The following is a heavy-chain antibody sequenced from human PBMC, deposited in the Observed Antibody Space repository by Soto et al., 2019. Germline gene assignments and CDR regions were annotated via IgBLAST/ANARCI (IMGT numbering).Heavy chain of an antibody. D-gene: IGHD3-10*01. J-gene: IGHJ4*02. V-gene: IGHV1-8*02. Sequence: QAQLVQSGAEVKKPGASVKVSCKASGYTFTSSDINWVRQATGQGLEWMGLMNPNSGDTGYAQKFLGSLTLISIASLSKAYMVLRSFRCEDPALYYCAGGPPESAGVWGQGTLVTVSS. CDR1: GYTFTSSD. CDR3: AGGPPESAGV. CDR2: MNPNSGDT.